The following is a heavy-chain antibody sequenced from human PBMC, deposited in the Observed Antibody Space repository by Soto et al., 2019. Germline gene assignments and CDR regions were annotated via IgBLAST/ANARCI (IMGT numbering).Heavy chain of an antibody. J-gene: IGHJ5*02. D-gene: IGHD3-22*01. V-gene: IGHV1-69*13. Sequence: SVKVSCKASGGTFSSYAISWVRQAPGQGLEWMGGIIPIFGTANYAQKFQGRVTITADESTSTAYMELSSLRSEDTAVYYCARRTYDSSGTNWFDPWGQGTLVTVSS. CDR1: GGTFSSYA. CDR3: ARRTYDSSGTNWFDP. CDR2: IIPIFGTA.